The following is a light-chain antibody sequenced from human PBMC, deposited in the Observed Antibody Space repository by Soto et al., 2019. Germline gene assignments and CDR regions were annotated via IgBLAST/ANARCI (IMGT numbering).Light chain of an antibody. J-gene: IGKJ1*01. CDR1: QSVSSN. CDR3: QQYGNWPPWT. V-gene: IGKV3-15*01. Sequence: EIVMTQSPATLSVSPGERATLSCRASQSVSSNLAWYQQKPGQAPRLLIYRASTRATGIPARFSGSGSGTEFTLTISSLQSEDFAVYYCQQYGNWPPWTFGQGTKVEIK. CDR2: RAS.